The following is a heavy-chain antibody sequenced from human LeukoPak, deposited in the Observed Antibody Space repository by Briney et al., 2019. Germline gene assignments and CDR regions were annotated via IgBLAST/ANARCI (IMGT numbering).Heavy chain of an antibody. V-gene: IGHV4-61*02. J-gene: IGHJ6*03. CDR1: GASINTAAYY. Sequence: TPSETLSLTCTVSGASINTAAYYWTWIRQPAGKGLEWIGRLNTGGSTTYNPSLKSRVTISVDTSKNQFSLKLTSMTAADTAVYYCAKDSAGGYYDSSGFGSYYYMDVWGTGTTFTVSS. CDR3: AKDSAGGYYDSSGFGSYYYMDV. CDR2: LNTGGST. D-gene: IGHD3-22*01.